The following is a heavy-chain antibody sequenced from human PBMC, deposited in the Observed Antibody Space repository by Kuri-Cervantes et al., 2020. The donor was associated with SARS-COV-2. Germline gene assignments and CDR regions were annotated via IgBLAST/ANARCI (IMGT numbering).Heavy chain of an antibody. CDR1: GGSISSSSYY. Sequence: GSLRLSCSVSGGSISSSSYYWGWIRQPPGKGLEWVGSISYSGSTYYNPSLKGRITISVDTSKNQFSLKLSSVTAADTAVYYCARRVPDDYGDYRFDPWGQGTLVTVSS. CDR3: ARRVPDDYGDYRFDP. J-gene: IGHJ5*02. V-gene: IGHV4-39*01. D-gene: IGHD4-17*01. CDR2: ISYSGST.